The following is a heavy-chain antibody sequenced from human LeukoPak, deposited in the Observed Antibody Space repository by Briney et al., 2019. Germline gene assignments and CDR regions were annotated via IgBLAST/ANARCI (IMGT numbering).Heavy chain of an antibody. CDR1: GFTFSSYW. CDR2: IKQDGSEK. D-gene: IGHD3-3*01. V-gene: IGHV3-7*01. Sequence: GGSLRLSCAASGFTFSSYWMSWVRQAPGKGLEWVANIKQDGSEKYYVDSVKGRFTISRDNAKNSLYLQMNSLRAEDTAVYYCARDLKYYDFWSGYYEPVQEAANDYWGQGTLVTVSS. CDR3: ARDLKYYDFWSGYYEPVQEAANDY. J-gene: IGHJ4*02.